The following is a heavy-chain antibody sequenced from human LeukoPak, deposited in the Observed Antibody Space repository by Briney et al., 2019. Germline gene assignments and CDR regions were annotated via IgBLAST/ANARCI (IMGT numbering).Heavy chain of an antibody. CDR2: INNDGGST. CDR1: GFTFSSYW. D-gene: IGHD3-16*01. CDR3: ARVRWGGLYYFDY. J-gene: IGHJ4*02. V-gene: IGHV3-74*01. Sequence: GGSLRLSCAASGFTFSSYWMHWVRQAPGKGLVGVSRINNDGGSTNYAHSVKGRFTISRDNAKNTLYLHMNSLRAEDTAVYYCARVRWGGLYYFDYWGQGTLVTVSS.